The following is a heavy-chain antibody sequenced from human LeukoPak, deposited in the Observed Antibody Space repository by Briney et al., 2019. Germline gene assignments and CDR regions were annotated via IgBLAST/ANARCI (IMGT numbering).Heavy chain of an antibody. D-gene: IGHD2-2*02. J-gene: IGHJ3*02. CDR1: GFSVSTIHNY. Sequence: PAETLSLTCAGSGFSVSTIHNYWGWVRQAPGKGLEWVSDISSRGTTVYYADSVKGRFTISRDNAKNSLYLQMNSLRAEDTALYYCARGRVIAYNAFDIWGQG. CDR3: ARGRVIAYNAFDI. CDR2: ISSRGTTV. V-gene: IGHV3-11*04.